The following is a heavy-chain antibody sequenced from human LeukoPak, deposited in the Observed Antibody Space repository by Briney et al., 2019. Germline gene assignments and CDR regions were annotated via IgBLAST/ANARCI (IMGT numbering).Heavy chain of an antibody. V-gene: IGHV3-74*01. Sequence: PGGSLRLSCAASGFTFSSDWMHWVRHVPGKGLVWVSRINSDGSSTRYADSVKGRFTITRDNGINTLYLQMNSLRAEDTAVYYCARAGNYYFDYWGQGTLVTVSS. CDR1: GFTFSSDW. D-gene: IGHD1-7*01. CDR3: ARAGNYYFDY. CDR2: INSDGSST. J-gene: IGHJ4*02.